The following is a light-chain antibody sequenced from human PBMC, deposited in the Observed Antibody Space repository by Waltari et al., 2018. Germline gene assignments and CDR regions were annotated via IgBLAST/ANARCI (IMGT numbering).Light chain of an antibody. CDR2: EVS. CDR3: SSYAGSINFYV. CDR1: SCAVRASKY. V-gene: IGLV2-8*01. J-gene: IGLJ1*01. Sequence: QSALTQPPSASGSPGPSATISCTGTSCAVRASKYVPWYQQHQDKAPKLIIFEVSKRPSGVPDRFSGSKSGNTASLTVSGLQADDEADYYCSSYAGSINFYVFGTGTKVSVL.